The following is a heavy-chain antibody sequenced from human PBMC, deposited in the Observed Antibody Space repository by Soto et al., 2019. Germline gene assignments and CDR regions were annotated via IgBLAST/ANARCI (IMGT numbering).Heavy chain of an antibody. J-gene: IGHJ2*01. CDR1: GFTFSSYA. CDR2: ISGSGGST. CDR3: AKYDRGSWNWYFDL. D-gene: IGHD6-13*01. Sequence: LRLSCAASGFTFSSYAMSWVRQAPGKGLGWVSAISGSGGSTYYADSVKGRFTISRDNSKNTLYLQMNSLRAEDTAVYYCAKYDRGSWNWYFDLWGRGTLVTVSS. V-gene: IGHV3-23*01.